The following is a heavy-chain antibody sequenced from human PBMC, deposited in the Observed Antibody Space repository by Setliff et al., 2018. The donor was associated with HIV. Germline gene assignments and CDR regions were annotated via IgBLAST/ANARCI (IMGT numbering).Heavy chain of an antibody. D-gene: IGHD6-13*01. Sequence: ASETLSLTCSIFYGSINNHYWTWIRQPPGKGLEWIGYINYRGNTYYNPSVKSRVTISMDTSKNQFSLKLSSVTAADTAVYYCARDKGIREAASLDYWGQGSLVTVSS. CDR1: YGSINNHY. CDR3: ARDKGIREAASLDY. CDR2: INYRGNT. J-gene: IGHJ4*02. V-gene: IGHV4-59*11.